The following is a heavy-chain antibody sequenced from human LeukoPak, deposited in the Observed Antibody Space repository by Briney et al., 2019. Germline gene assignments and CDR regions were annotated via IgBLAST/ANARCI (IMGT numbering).Heavy chain of an antibody. CDR3: ARGQGHGFDI. CDR2: INSDGSST. J-gene: IGHJ3*02. Sequence: PGGSLRLSCAASGFTFSSYWIHWVRQAPGKGLVWVSGINSDGSSTKYVDSVKGRFTISRNNAKNTLYLQMNSLRGEDTAVYYCARGQGHGFDIWGQGTMVTVSS. CDR1: GFTFSSYW. V-gene: IGHV3-74*01.